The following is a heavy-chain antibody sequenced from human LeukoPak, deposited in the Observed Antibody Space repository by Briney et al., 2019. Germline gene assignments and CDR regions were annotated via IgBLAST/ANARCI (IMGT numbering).Heavy chain of an antibody. Sequence: GVYLRLSCAASGFTFSSFGMHWVRQAPGKGLEWVAFIRYDGSNKYYADSLKGRFTISRDNSKNTLYLQMNSLRAEDTAVYYCAKDSYSSSWYYRFDFWGQGTLVTVSS. V-gene: IGHV3-30*02. J-gene: IGHJ4*02. CDR1: GFTFSSFG. D-gene: IGHD6-13*01. CDR2: IRYDGSNK. CDR3: AKDSYSSSWYYRFDF.